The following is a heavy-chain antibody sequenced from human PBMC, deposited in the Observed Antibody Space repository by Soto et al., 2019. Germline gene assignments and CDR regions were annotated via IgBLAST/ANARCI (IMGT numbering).Heavy chain of an antibody. CDR1: GGSISSGGYY. CDR2: IYYSGST. Sequence: SETLSLTCTVSGGSISSGGYYWSWIRQHPGKGLEWIGYIYYSGSTYYNPSLKSRVTISVDTSKNQFSLKLSSVTAADTAVYYCARGDYDSSGYVTDYWGQGTLVTVSS. V-gene: IGHV4-31*03. CDR3: ARGDYDSSGYVTDY. J-gene: IGHJ4*02. D-gene: IGHD3-22*01.